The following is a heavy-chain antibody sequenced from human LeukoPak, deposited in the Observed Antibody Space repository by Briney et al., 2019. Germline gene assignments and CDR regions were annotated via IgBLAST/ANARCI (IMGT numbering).Heavy chain of an antibody. J-gene: IGHJ5*02. V-gene: IGHV1-69*13. CDR2: IIPIFGTA. CDR3: ARVPAAINVWFDP. Sequence: ASVKVSCKASGGTFSSYAISWVRQAPGQGLEWMGGIIPIFGTANYAQKFQGRVTITADESTSTAYMKLSSLRSEDTAVYYCARVPAAINVWFDPWGQGTLVTVSS. D-gene: IGHD2-2*02. CDR1: GGTFSSYA.